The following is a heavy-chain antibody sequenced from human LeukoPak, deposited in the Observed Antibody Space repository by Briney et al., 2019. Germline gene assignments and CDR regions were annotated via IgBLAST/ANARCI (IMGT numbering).Heavy chain of an antibody. V-gene: IGHV4-34*01. D-gene: IGHD3-10*01. J-gene: IGHJ5*02. CDR1: GGSFSGYY. CDR3: ARRFGFGGDWFDP. CDR2: INHSGST. Sequence: PSETLSLTCAVYGGSFSGYYWSWIRQPPGKGLEWIGEINHSGSTNYNPSLKSRVTISVDTSKNQFSLKLSSVTAADTAVYYCARRFGFGGDWFDPWGQGTLVTVSS.